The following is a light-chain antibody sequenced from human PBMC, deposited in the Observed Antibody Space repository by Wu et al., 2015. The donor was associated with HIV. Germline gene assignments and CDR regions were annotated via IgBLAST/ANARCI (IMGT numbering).Light chain of an antibody. CDR3: QQRSNWPLT. V-gene: IGKV3-11*01. CDR1: QSVSSY. J-gene: IGKJ5*01. Sequence: EIVLTQSPVTLSLSPGERATLSCRASQSVSSYLAWYQQKAGQAPRLLIYDASNRATGIPARFSGSASGTDFTLTISSLEPEDFAVYYCQQRSNWPLTFGQGTRLEIK. CDR2: DAS.